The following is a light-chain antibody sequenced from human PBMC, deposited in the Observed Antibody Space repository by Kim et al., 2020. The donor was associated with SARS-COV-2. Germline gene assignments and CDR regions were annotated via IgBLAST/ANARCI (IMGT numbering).Light chain of an antibody. Sequence: QSALTQPASVSGSPGQSITISCTGTSSDVGSYKPVSWYQQHPGKAPNLMIYETNKRPSGVSNRFSASTSGNTASLTISGLQAADAADYYCCSMVRSAYVFGTGTKVTV. CDR1: SSDVGSYKP. V-gene: IGLV2-23*01. CDR3: CSMVRSAYV. J-gene: IGLJ1*01. CDR2: ETN.